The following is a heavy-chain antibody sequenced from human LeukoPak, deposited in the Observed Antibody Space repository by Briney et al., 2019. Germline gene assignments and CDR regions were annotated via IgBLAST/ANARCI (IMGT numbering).Heavy chain of an antibody. Sequence: GGSLRLSCAAPGNLWMHWVRPVPGKGLVWVSHINSDGSWTSYADSVKGRFTISKDNAKNTVYLQMNSLRAEDTAVYYCVSFYETYWGRGTLVTVSS. CDR3: VSFYETY. V-gene: IGHV3-74*01. J-gene: IGHJ4*02. D-gene: IGHD2/OR15-2a*01. CDR2: INSDGSWT. CDR1: GNLW.